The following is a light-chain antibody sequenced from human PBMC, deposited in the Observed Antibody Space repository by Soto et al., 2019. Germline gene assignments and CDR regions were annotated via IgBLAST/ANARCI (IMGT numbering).Light chain of an antibody. CDR1: QSIGDT. V-gene: IGKV3D-15*01. J-gene: IGKJ2*01. CDR2: DAS. Sequence: EIVMTQSPATLSVSPGGRATLSCRASQSIGDTLAWYQLKPGQAPRLLIYDASNRATGIPARFSGSGSETDFTLTISSLEPEDFAVYYCQQYGSSPYTFGLGTKVDI. CDR3: QQYGSSPYT.